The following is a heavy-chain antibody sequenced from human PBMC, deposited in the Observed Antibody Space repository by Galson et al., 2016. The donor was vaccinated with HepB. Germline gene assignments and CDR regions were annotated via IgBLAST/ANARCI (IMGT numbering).Heavy chain of an antibody. Sequence: SLRLPCAASGFIFSTYAMHWVRQTPGKGLEWVATISDDGTNQYYVDSVKGRFTISRDNSKNTLYLQMNSLRPEDTAVYYCARADYGDYVAFFDYWGQGTLVTVSS. CDR1: GFIFSTYA. V-gene: IGHV3-30*04. CDR3: ARADYGDYVAFFDY. J-gene: IGHJ4*02. D-gene: IGHD4-17*01. CDR2: ISDDGTNQ.